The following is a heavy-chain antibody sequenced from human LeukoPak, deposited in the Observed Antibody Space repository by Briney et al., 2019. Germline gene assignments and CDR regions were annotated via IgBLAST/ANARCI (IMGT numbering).Heavy chain of an antibody. CDR1: GGSVSSSSYY. V-gene: IGHV3-74*01. D-gene: IGHD5-18*01. Sequence: PSETLSLTCTVSGGSVSSSSYYWGWIRQPPGKGLVWVSRIKSDGSTTTYADSVKGRFTISRDNAKNTLYLQMNSLRAEDTAVYYCARVVDTHFDYWGQGTLVTVSS. CDR2: IKSDGSTT. CDR3: ARVVDTHFDY. J-gene: IGHJ4*02.